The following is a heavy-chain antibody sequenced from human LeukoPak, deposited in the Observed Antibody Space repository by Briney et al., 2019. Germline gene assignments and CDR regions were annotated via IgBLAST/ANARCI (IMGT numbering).Heavy chain of an antibody. Sequence: PSETLSLTRSVSCGSISRSSYYWGWIRPPPGKGLEWFGSIYYSGSTYYNPSLKTRVTISVDTSKNQFSLTLISVTAAHTAVYSCARGTRSWYLYFDYWGQGTLVTVSS. V-gene: IGHV4-39*01. J-gene: IGHJ4*02. CDR3: ARGTRSWYLYFDY. CDR1: CGSISRSSYY. D-gene: IGHD6-13*01. CDR2: IYYSGST.